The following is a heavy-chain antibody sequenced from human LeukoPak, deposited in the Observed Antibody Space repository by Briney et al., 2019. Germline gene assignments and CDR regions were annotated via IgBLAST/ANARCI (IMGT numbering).Heavy chain of an antibody. CDR3: ARGAPRSSDWYFDY. Sequence: SETLSLTCTVSGGSISSSSYYWGWIRQPPGKGLEWIGSIYYSGSTYYNPSLKSRVTMSVDTSKNQFSLKVSSVTAADTAVYYCARGAPRSSDWYFDYWGQGTLVTVSS. D-gene: IGHD6-19*01. CDR1: GGSISSSSYY. CDR2: IYYSGST. V-gene: IGHV4-39*07. J-gene: IGHJ4*02.